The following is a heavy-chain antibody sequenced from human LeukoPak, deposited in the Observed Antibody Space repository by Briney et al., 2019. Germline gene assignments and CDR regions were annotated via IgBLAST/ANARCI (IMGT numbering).Heavy chain of an antibody. CDR3: TTRLLRYFDWLLSYDY. J-gene: IGHJ4*02. D-gene: IGHD3-9*01. V-gene: IGHV3-15*01. CDR1: GFTFSSYS. Sequence: GGSLRLSCAASGFTFSSYSMTWVRQAPGKGLEWVGRIKSKTDGGTTDYAAPVKGRFTISRDDSKNTLFLQMNSLKTEDTAVYYCTTRLLRYFDWLLSYDYWGQGTLVTVSS. CDR2: IKSKTDGGTT.